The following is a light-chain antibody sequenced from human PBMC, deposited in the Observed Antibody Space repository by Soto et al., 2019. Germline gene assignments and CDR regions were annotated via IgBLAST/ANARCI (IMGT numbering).Light chain of an antibody. Sequence: QSALTQPRSVSGSPGQSVTISCTGTSSDVGAHNYVSWYQHHPGKAPKVMIYDVSERPSGVPDRFSGSKSDNKASLTISGLQAAEYADDYCCPYAGSYSCVFGGGTKLTVL. J-gene: IGLJ3*02. V-gene: IGLV2-11*01. CDR1: SSDVGAHNY. CDR2: DVS. CDR3: CPYAGSYSCV.